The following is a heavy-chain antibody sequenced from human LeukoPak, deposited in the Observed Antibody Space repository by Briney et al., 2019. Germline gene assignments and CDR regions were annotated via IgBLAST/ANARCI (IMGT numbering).Heavy chain of an antibody. J-gene: IGHJ5*02. Sequence: ASVKVSCKVSGYTLTELSMHWVRQAPGKGREWMGGFDPEDGETIYAQKFQGRVTMTEDTSTDTAYMELSSLRSEDTAVYYCATSGYYGSGSLLFDPWGQGTLVTVSS. CDR2: FDPEDGET. CDR3: ATSGYYGSGSLLFDP. V-gene: IGHV1-24*01. CDR1: GYTLTELS. D-gene: IGHD3-10*01.